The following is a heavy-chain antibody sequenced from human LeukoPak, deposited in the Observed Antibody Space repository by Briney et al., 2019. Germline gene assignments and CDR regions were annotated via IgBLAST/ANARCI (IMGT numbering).Heavy chain of an antibody. Sequence: SETLSLTCTVSGGSISSSSYYWGWIRQPPGKGLEWIGSVFYSGSTYYNPSLKSRVTISVDTSKNQFSLKVSSVTAVDTAVYYCARVSSSVTTLDYWGQGTLVTVSS. J-gene: IGHJ4*02. V-gene: IGHV4-39*07. D-gene: IGHD4-17*01. CDR3: ARVSSSVTTLDY. CDR2: VFYSGST. CDR1: GGSISSSSYY.